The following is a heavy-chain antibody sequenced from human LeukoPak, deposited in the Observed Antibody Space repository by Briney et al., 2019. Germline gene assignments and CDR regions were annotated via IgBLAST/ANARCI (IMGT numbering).Heavy chain of an antibody. CDR1: GFTFSSYW. V-gene: IGHV3-7*01. D-gene: IGHD1-26*01. Sequence: GGSLRLSCAASGFTFSSYWMSWVRQAPGKGLEWVANIKQDGSEKYYVDSVKGRFTISRDNAKNSLYLQMNSLRAEDTAVYYCVREAILVGAIAFDIWGQGTMVTVSS. CDR3: VREAILVGAIAFDI. J-gene: IGHJ3*02. CDR2: IKQDGSEK.